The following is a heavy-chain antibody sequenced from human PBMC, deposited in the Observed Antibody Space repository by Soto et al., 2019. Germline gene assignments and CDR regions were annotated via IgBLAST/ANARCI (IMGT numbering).Heavy chain of an antibody. D-gene: IGHD6-25*01. J-gene: IGHJ3*02. CDR3: ARPRLPAAHDAFDI. CDR2: IYYSGST. CDR1: GGSISNYY. V-gene: IGHV4-59*08. Sequence: SETLSLTCTVSGGSISNYYWSWIRQPPGKGLEWIGYIYYSGSTNHNPSLKSRVTISVDTSKNQFSLKLSSVTAADTAVYYCARPRLPAAHDAFDIWGQGTMVTVSS.